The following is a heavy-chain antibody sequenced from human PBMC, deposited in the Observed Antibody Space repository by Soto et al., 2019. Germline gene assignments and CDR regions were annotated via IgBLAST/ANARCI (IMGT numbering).Heavy chain of an antibody. J-gene: IGHJ6*02. CDR1: GYTFTSYY. D-gene: IGHD5-18*01. V-gene: IGHV1-2*04. CDR3: ARDRGYSYGSYYYYYGMDV. Sequence: ASVKVSCKASGYTFTSYYMHWVRQPPGQGLEWMGWINPNSGGTNYAQKFQGWVTMTRDTSISTAYMELSRLRSDDTAVYYCARDRGYSYGSYYYYYGMDVWGQGTTVTVSS. CDR2: INPNSGGT.